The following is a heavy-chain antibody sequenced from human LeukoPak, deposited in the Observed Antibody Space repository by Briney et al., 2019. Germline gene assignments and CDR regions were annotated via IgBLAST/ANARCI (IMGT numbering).Heavy chain of an antibody. D-gene: IGHD3-10*01. CDR3: AREVVRGVFGAFDI. J-gene: IGHJ3*02. Sequence: SVKVSCKTSGGTFSTYPISWVRQAPGQGLEWMGGIIPILGTANYTQKFQGRLTITADKSTRTAYMELSSLRSEDTALYYCAREVVRGVFGAFDIWGHGTMVTVSS. CDR2: IIPILGTA. V-gene: IGHV1-69*10. CDR1: GGTFSTYP.